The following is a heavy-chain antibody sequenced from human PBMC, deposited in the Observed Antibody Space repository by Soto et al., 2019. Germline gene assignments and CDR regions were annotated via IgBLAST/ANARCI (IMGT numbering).Heavy chain of an antibody. CDR3: ARGAGYSGSYLGLFDY. CDR2: ISSSSSTI. J-gene: IGHJ4*02. CDR1: GFTFSSYS. Sequence: EVQLVESGGGLVQPGGSLRLSCAASGFTFSSYSMNWVRQAPGKGLEWVSYISSSSSTIYYADSVKGRFTISRDNAKNSLYLQMNSLRDEDTAVYYCARGAGYSGSYLGLFDYWGQGTLVTVSS. V-gene: IGHV3-48*02. D-gene: IGHD1-26*01.